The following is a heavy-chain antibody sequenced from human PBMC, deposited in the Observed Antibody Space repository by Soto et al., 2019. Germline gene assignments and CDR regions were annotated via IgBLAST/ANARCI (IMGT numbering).Heavy chain of an antibody. D-gene: IGHD1-26*01. CDR3: AKDGISYTTPYYFDY. Sequence: GSLRLSCAASGFTFSSYGMHWVRQAPGKGLEWVAVISYDGSNKYYADSVKGRFTISRDNSKNTLYLQMNSLRAEDTAVYYCAKDGISYTTPYYFDYWGQGTLVTVSS. CDR1: GFTFSSYG. J-gene: IGHJ4*02. CDR2: ISYDGSNK. V-gene: IGHV3-30*18.